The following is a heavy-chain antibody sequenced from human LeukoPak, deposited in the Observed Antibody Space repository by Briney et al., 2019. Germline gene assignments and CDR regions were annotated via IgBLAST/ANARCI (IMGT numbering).Heavy chain of an antibody. CDR2: IYTSGST. D-gene: IGHD6-13*01. CDR1: GGSISSGSYY. CDR3: ARDWMGLYSSSWYGWFDP. J-gene: IGHJ5*02. V-gene: IGHV4-61*02. Sequence: PSQTLSLTCTVSGGSISSGSYYWSWIRQPAGKGLEWIGRIYTSGSTNYNPSLKSRVTISVDTSKNQFSLKLSSVTAADTAVYYCARDWMGLYSSSWYGWFDPWGQGTLVTVPS.